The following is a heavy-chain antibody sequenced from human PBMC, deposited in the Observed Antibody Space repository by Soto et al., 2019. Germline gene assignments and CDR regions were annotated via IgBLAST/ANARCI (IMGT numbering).Heavy chain of an antibody. J-gene: IGHJ4*02. CDR2: ISGSGGST. CDR1: GFTFSDHH. V-gene: IGHV3-23*04. CDR3: VKSPQLRYFDWLLLPFDY. D-gene: IGHD3-9*01. Sequence: EVHLVESGGGLVQPGGSLRLSCAASGFTFSDHHMNWVRQAPGKGLEWVSAISGSGGSTYYADSVKGRFTISRDNSKNTLYLQMNSLRAEDTAVYYCVKSPQLRYFDWLLLPFDYWGQGTLVTVSS.